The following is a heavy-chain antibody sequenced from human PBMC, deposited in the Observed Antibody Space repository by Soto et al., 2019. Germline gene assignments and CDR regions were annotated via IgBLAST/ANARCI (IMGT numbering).Heavy chain of an antibody. CDR2: IYYSGST. J-gene: IGHJ4*02. CDR3: TRVTTTPYYFDY. V-gene: IGHV4-59*08. D-gene: IGHD1-1*01. Sequence: QVQLQESGPGLVKPSETLSLTCTVSGGSISSYYWSWIRQPPGKGLEWIGYIYYSGSTNYNPSLTSRVTISVDTSKNQFSLKLSSVTAADTAVYYCTRVTTTPYYFDYWGQGTLVTVSS. CDR1: GGSISSYY.